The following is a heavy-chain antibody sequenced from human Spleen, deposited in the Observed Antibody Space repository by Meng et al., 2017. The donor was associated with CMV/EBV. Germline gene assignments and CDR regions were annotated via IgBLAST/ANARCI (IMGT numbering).Heavy chain of an antibody. D-gene: IGHD2-2*01. CDR2: IYPGDSDT. CDR1: GYSFTSYW. Sequence: GGSLRLSCKGSGYSFTSYWIGWVRQMPGKGLEWMGIIYPGDSDTRYSPSFQCQVTISADKSISTAYLQWSSLKASDTAMYYCARHTTHCSSTRCYRGPNWFDPWGQGTLVTVSS. J-gene: IGHJ5*02. CDR3: ARHTTHCSSTRCYRGPNWFDP. V-gene: IGHV5-51*01.